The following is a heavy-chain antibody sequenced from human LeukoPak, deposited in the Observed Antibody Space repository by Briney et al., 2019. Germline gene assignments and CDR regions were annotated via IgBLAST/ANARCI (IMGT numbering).Heavy chain of an antibody. V-gene: IGHV3-72*01. J-gene: IGHJ4*02. Sequence: PGGSLRLSCAASGFTFSDHYMDWVRQAPGKGLEWVGRVRNKPNTYTTDYAASVKGRFTISRDDSKNSLYLQMNSLKTEDTAVYYRTRVRHGDYFDYWGQGTLVTVSS. CDR2: VRNKPNTYTT. CDR3: TRVRHGDYFDY. D-gene: IGHD4-17*01. CDR1: GFTFSDHY.